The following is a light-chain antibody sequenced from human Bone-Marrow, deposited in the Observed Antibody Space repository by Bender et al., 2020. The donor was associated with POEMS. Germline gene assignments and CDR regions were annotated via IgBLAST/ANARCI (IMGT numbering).Light chain of an antibody. V-gene: IGLV2-14*01. J-gene: IGLJ3*02. CDR2: DVS. CDR1: SSDVGSYNY. CDR3: SSYASSNTWV. Sequence: QSALTQPASVSGSPGQSITISCTGTSSDVGSYNYVSWYQPHPGKAPKLMIYDVSNRPSGVSNRFSGSKSGNTASLTISGLQAEDEADYYCSSYASSNTWVFGGGTKLTVL.